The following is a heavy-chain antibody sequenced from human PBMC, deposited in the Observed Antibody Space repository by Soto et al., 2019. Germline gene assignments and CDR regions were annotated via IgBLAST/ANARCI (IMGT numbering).Heavy chain of an antibody. CDR1: GGSISSYY. J-gene: IGHJ4*02. Sequence: SETLSLTCTVSGGSISSYYWSWIRQPPGKGLEWIGYIYYSGSTNYNPSLKSRVTISVDASKNQFSLKLSSVTAADTAVYYCARGANFDYWGQGTLVTVSS. V-gene: IGHV4-59*01. CDR2: IYYSGST. CDR3: ARGANFDY.